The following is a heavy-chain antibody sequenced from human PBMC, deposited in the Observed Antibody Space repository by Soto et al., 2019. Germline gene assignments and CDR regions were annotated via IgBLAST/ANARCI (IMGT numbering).Heavy chain of an antibody. CDR3: AKDPAKLAAAGNYYYYYYMDV. V-gene: IGHV3-23*01. CDR2: ISGSGGST. Sequence: GGSLRLSCAASGFTFSSYAMSWVRQAPGKGLEWVSAISGSGGSTYYADSVKGRFTISRDNSKNTLYLQMNSLRAEDTAVYYCAKDPAKLAAAGNYYYYYYMDVWGKGTTVTVSS. D-gene: IGHD6-13*01. J-gene: IGHJ6*03. CDR1: GFTFSSYA.